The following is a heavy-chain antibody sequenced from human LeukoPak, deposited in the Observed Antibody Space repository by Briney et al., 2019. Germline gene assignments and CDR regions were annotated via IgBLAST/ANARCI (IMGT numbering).Heavy chain of an antibody. J-gene: IGHJ5*02. CDR1: GASISIYY. Sequence: PSENLSPTCIVTGASISIYYWSWIRQPPGKGLEWIGNLYYSGSTNYNPSLKSRVSISVDTSNNQFSLTLSSVTAADTAVYYCARLLIRSGGRRSLNWFDPWGQGALVTVSS. D-gene: IGHD2-15*01. CDR3: ARLLIRSGGRRSLNWFDP. V-gene: IGHV4-59*12. CDR2: LYYSGST.